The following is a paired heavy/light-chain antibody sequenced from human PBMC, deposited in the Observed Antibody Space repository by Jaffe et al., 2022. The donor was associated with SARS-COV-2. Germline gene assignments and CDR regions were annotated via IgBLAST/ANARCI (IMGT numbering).Heavy chain of an antibody. Sequence: EVQLVQSGAEVKKPGESLKISCKGSGYTFTSYWTGWVRQMPGKGLEWMGIIYPTDSDIRYSPSFQGQVTISADKSTTTAYLQWSSLKASDTAMYYCVRQDGWLPDYWGQGTLVIVSS. J-gene: IGHJ4*02. CDR1: GYTFTSYW. V-gene: IGHV5-51*01. CDR2: IYPTDSDI. D-gene: IGHD5-12*01. CDR3: VRQDGWLPDY.
Light chain of an antibody. J-gene: IGLJ2*01. CDR2: DKN. CDR3: SSRGSGGNHLV. Sequence: SSELTQDPTVSVALGQTVRITCQGDSLRSYPASWYQQKPGQAPILVIYDKNKRPSGIPDRFSGFSSGNTASLTITGAQAEDEADYYCSSRGSGGNHLVFGGGTKLTVL. V-gene: IGLV3-19*01. CDR1: SLRSYP.